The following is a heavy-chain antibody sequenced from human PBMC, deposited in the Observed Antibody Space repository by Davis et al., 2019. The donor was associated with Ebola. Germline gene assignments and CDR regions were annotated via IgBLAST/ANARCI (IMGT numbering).Heavy chain of an antibody. J-gene: IGHJ2*01. Sequence: MPSETLSLTCAVYGGSFSGYYWSWIRQPPGKGLEWIGEINHSGSTNYNPSLKSRVTISVDTSKNQFSLKLSSVTAADTAVYYCARGVGTTAVTSRYFDLWGRGTLVTVSS. CDR1: GGSFSGYY. CDR3: ARGVGTTAVTSRYFDL. V-gene: IGHV4-34*01. CDR2: INHSGST. D-gene: IGHD4-23*01.